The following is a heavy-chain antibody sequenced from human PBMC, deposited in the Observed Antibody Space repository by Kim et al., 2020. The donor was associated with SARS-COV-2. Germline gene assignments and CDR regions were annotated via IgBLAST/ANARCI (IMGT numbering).Heavy chain of an antibody. CDR3: ARRGYSGY. Sequence: STIYYADSVKGRFTISRDNAKNSLYLQMNSLRAEDTAVYYCARRGYSGYWGQGTLVTVSS. D-gene: IGHD5-12*01. J-gene: IGHJ4*02. CDR2: STI. V-gene: IGHV3-48*04.